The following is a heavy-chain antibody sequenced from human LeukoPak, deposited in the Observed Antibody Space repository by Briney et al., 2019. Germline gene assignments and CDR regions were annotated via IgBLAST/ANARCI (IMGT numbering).Heavy chain of an antibody. CDR2: IYYSGST. D-gene: IGHD6-13*01. Sequence: SETLSLTCTVSGGSISSSSYYWGWIRQPPGKGLEWIGSIYYSGSTYYNPSLKSRVTISVDTSKNQFSLKLSSVTAADTAVYYCARLGWYSSSWYQSDYWGQGTLVTVSS. CDR1: GGSISSSSYY. V-gene: IGHV4-39*01. J-gene: IGHJ4*02. CDR3: ARLGWYSSSWYQSDY.